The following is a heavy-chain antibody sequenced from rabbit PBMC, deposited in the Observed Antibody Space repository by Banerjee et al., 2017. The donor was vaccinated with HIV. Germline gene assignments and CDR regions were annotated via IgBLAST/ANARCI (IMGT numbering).Heavy chain of an antibody. CDR1: GIDFSSYYY. CDR2: IYARSTGST. D-gene: IGHD4-1*01. J-gene: IGHJ4*01. V-gene: IGHV1S45*01. CDR3: ARDLAGAIGWNFNL. Sequence: QQQLEESGGGLVKPGGSLTLTCKASGIDFSSYYYMCWVRQAPGKGLEWIAYIYARSTGSTYYASWAKGRFTISKTSSTTVTLQMTSLTAADTATYFCARDLAGAIGWNFNLWGPGTLVTVS.